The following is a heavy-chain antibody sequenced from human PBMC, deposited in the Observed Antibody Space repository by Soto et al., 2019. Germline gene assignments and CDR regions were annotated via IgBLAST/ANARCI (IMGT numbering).Heavy chain of an antibody. CDR1: GGTFSSYA. Sequence: ASVKVSCKASGGTFSSYAISWVRQAPGQGLEWMGGIIPIFGTANYAQKFQGRVTITADESTSTAYMELSSLRSEDTAVYYCARISEGATTFFAFDIWGQGTMVTVSS. V-gene: IGHV1-69*13. J-gene: IGHJ3*02. CDR3: ARISEGATTFFAFDI. D-gene: IGHD1-26*01. CDR2: IIPIFGTA.